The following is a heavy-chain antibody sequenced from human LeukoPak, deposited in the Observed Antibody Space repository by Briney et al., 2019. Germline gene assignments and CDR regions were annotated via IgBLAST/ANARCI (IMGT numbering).Heavy chain of an antibody. J-gene: IGHJ4*02. CDR1: EFSVGSNY. CDR3: ARAYYYGSGSYY. D-gene: IGHD3-10*01. CDR2: IYSGGST. Sequence: PEGSLRLSCAASEFSVGSNYMTWVRQAPGKGLEWVSVIYSGGSTYYADSVKGRFTISRDNSKNTLYLQMNSLRAEDTAVYYCARAYYYGSGSYYWGQGTLVTVSS. V-gene: IGHV3-53*01.